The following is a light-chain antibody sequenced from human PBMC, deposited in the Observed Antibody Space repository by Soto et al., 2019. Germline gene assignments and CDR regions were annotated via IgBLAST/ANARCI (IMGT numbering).Light chain of an antibody. Sequence: QSALTQPASVSGSPGPSITISCTGTSSDVGGYNYVSWYQQHPDKAPKLMIYEVSNRPSWVSNRFSGFKSGNTASLTISGLQAEDEADYYCSSYTSSSTLVFGGGTKLNVL. J-gene: IGLJ3*02. CDR3: SSYTSSSTLV. CDR1: SSDVGGYNY. V-gene: IGLV2-14*01. CDR2: EVS.